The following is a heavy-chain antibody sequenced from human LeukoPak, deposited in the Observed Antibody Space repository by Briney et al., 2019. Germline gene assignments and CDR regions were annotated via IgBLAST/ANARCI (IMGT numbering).Heavy chain of an antibody. CDR2: IKQDESEK. CDR3: ARTRDNYYGSGSYYGYMDV. D-gene: IGHD3-10*01. Sequence: PGGSLRLSCAASRFTFSTYWMSWVRQAPGKGLEWVANIKQDESEKYYVDSVKGRFTISRDNAKNSLYLQMNSLRAEDTAVYYCARTRDNYYGSGSYYGYMDVWGKGTTVTISS. CDR1: RFTFSTYW. V-gene: IGHV3-7*03. J-gene: IGHJ6*03.